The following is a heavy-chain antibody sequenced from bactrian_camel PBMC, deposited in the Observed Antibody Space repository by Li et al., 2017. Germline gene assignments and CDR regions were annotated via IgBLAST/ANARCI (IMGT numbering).Heavy chain of an antibody. J-gene: IGHJ4*01. CDR1: GDTIGRYC. D-gene: IGHD4*01. Sequence: HVQLVESGGGSVKVGGSLRLSCVASGDTIGRYCMGWFRQIPDKEREGVAVIDRDGTTAYADSVKGRFTISKDKDHVKNTLFLEMTNLKADDTAMYYCTADTVKASLATIAQFAAYEGHGTQVTVS. CDR2: IDRDGTT. V-gene: IGHV3S55*01.